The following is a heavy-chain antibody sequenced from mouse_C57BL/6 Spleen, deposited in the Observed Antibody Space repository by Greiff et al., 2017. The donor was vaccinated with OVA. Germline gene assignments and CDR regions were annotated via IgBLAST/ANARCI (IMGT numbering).Heavy chain of an antibody. Sequence: VQLQQPGAELVKPGASVKLSCKASGYTFTSYWMHWVKQRPGQGLEWIGMIHPNSGSTNYNEKFKSKATLTVDKSSSTAYMQLSSLTSEDSAVYYCARGGIYGNLWYFEVWGTGTTVTVSS. J-gene: IGHJ1*03. V-gene: IGHV1-64*01. CDR1: GYTFTSYW. D-gene: IGHD2-1*01. CDR3: ARGGIYGNLWYFEV. CDR2: IHPNSGST.